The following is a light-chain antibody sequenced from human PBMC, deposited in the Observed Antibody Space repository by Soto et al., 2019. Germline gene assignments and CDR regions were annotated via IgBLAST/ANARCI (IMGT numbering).Light chain of an antibody. Sequence: QSALTQPRSVSGSPGQSVTISCTGTSSDVGGYNYVSWYQQHPGKAPKLMIYDVSKRPSGVPDRFSGSKSGNTASLTISGRQADDEADYYCCSYSGSYTSYWVFGGGTKLTVL. CDR1: SSDVGGYNY. CDR3: CSYSGSYTSYWV. V-gene: IGLV2-11*01. CDR2: DVS. J-gene: IGLJ3*02.